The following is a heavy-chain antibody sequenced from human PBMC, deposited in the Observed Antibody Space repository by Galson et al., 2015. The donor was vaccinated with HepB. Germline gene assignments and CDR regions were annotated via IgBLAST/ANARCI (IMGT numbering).Heavy chain of an antibody. CDR2: INHSGST. CDR1: GGSFSGYY. J-gene: IGHJ4*02. D-gene: IGHD3-10*01. CDR3: ARDRFGFGY. V-gene: IGHV4-34*01. Sequence: SETLSLTCAVYGGSFSGYYWSWIRQPPGKGLEWIGEINHSGSTNYNPSLKSRVTISVDTSKNQFSLKLSSVTAADTAVYYCARDRFGFGYWGQGTLVTVSS.